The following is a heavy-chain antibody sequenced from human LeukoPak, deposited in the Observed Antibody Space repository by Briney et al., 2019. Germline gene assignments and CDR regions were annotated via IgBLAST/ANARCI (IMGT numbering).Heavy chain of an antibody. V-gene: IGHV3-48*02. CDR3: ARDQEGQIGTWAEMDRFDY. CDR1: GFTFNSYS. Sequence: GGSVRLSCAASGFTFNSYSMSWGRQAPGKGLEWVSYISSSSSTIYYADSVKGRFTISRDNAKNSLYLQMNSLRDEDTAVYYCARDQEGQIGTWAEMDRFDYGGEGSPATVSS. CDR2: ISSSSSTI. D-gene: IGHD1-26*01. J-gene: IGHJ4*02.